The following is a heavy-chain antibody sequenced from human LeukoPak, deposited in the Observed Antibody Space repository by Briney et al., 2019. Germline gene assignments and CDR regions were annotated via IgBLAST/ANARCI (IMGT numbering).Heavy chain of an antibody. Sequence: PSETLSLTCTVSGGSISSGGYYWSWIRQHPGKGLEWIGYIYYSGSTYYNPSLKSRVTISVDTSKNQFSLKLSSVTAADTAVYYCARMDSDYSNYDYYFDYWGQGTLVTGSS. CDR1: GGSISSGGYY. CDR3: ARMDSDYSNYDYYFDY. V-gene: IGHV4-31*03. CDR2: IYYSGST. D-gene: IGHD4-11*01. J-gene: IGHJ4*02.